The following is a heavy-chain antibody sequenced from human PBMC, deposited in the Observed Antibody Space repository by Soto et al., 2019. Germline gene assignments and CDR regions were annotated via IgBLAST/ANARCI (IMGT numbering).Heavy chain of an antibody. CDR1: GFTFRNYA. Sequence: QVQLVESGGGVVQPGGSLRLSCAASGFTFRNYAMHWVRQAPGKGLECLAVIAYDGSNAFYRDSVKGRFTISRDNSKSTLDLHMNSLRTEDTGVYYCARGDREDILVVVGAVPGEYGIDIWGQGTTVTVSS. J-gene: IGHJ6*02. V-gene: IGHV3-30-3*01. CDR2: IAYDGSNA. CDR3: ARGDREDILVVVGAVPGEYGIDI. D-gene: IGHD2-15*01.